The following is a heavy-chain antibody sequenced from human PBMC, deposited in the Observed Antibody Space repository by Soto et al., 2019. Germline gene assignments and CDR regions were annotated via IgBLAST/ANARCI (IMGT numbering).Heavy chain of an antibody. V-gene: IGHV4-34*01. CDR3: ARAYGGDVFDY. CDR1: GRSFSGYY. CDR2: INHSGST. J-gene: IGHJ4*02. D-gene: IGHD2-21*01. Sequence: QVQLQQWGAGLLKPSETLSLTCAVYGRSFSGYYWSWIRQPPGKGLEWIGEINHSGSTNYNPSLRRRVTISVDSSKNHFSLKLSSLTAAGMAVYYCARAYGGDVFDYWGQGTLVTVSS.